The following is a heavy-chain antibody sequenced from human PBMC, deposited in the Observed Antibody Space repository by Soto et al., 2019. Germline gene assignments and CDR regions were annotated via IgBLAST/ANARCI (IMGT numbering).Heavy chain of an antibody. CDR1: GGSISSSSYY. Sequence: SETLSLTCTVSGGSISSSSYYWGWIRQPPGKGLEWIGSIYYSGSTYYNPSLKSRVTISVDTSKNQFSLKLSSVTAADTAVYYCARLGSVIAVADAWFDPWGQGTLVTVSS. J-gene: IGHJ5*02. CDR2: IYYSGST. V-gene: IGHV4-39*01. D-gene: IGHD6-19*01. CDR3: ARLGSVIAVADAWFDP.